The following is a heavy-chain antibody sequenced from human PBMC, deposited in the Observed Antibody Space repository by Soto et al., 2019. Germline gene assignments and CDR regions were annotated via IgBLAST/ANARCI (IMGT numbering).Heavy chain of an antibody. D-gene: IGHD6-19*01. Sequence: GGSLRLSCAASGFTFSTYAIHWVRQAPGKSLEYVSSISSNGDSTYHADSVKGRFTISRDNSKNILYLQMGSLRAEDMAVYYCARDLWPRSSGWYGAFDIWSQGTMVTVSS. CDR1: GFTFSTYA. CDR3: ARDLWPRSSGWYGAFDI. V-gene: IGHV3-64*02. J-gene: IGHJ3*02. CDR2: ISSNGDST.